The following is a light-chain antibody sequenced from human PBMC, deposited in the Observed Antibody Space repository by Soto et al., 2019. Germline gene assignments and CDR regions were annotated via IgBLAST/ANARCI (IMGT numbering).Light chain of an antibody. CDR3: QQYNNWPGT. CDR1: QSVSSK. J-gene: IGKJ1*01. CDR2: GAS. V-gene: IGKV3-15*01. Sequence: EIELTHSPGTLSVSPGERATLSCRASQSVSSKLAWYPQKPGQAPRLLFYGASTGATGIPARSSGSGSETEFTLSISSLQSEDFAIYYCQQYNNWPGTFGQGTKVDIK.